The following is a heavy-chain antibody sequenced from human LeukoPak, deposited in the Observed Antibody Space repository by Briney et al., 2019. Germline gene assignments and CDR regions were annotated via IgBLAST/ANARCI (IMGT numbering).Heavy chain of an antibody. Sequence: SETLSLTCAVYGGSFSGYYWSWIRQPPGKGLEWIGEINHSGSTNYNPSLKSRVTISVDTSKNQFSLKLSSVTAADTAVYYCARGRGAYWGQGTLVTVSS. CDR2: INHSGST. J-gene: IGHJ4*02. D-gene: IGHD3-10*01. CDR3: ARGRGAY. CDR1: GGSFSGYY. V-gene: IGHV4-34*01.